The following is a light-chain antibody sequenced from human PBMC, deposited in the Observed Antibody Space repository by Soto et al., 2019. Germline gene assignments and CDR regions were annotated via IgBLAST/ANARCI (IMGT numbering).Light chain of an antibody. CDR1: QSISSW. CDR3: QQYKSYSLT. J-gene: IGKJ4*01. CDR2: KAS. Sequence: DIQMTQSPSTLSASVGDSVTITCRASQSISSWLAWYQQKPGKAPKLLIYKASSLESGVPSRFSGSGSGTEFTLAISSLQADDFATYYCQQYKSYSLTFGGGTKVEIK. V-gene: IGKV1-5*03.